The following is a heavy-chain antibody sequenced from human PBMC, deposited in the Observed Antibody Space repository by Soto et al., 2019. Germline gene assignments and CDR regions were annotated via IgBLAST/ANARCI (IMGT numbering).Heavy chain of an antibody. CDR2: SSGSGGST. CDR3: AKWEMNGDCGYVDY. J-gene: IGHJ4*02. Sequence: GGSLRLSCAASGFTFSSYAMSWVRQAPGKGLEWVSASSGSGGSTSYADSGKGWFTISRDNAKNKLYLQMNSRRAEDMAVYYCAKWEMNGDCGYVDYWGQGTLVTVSS. CDR1: GFTFSSYA. V-gene: IGHV3-23*01. D-gene: IGHD2-21*01.